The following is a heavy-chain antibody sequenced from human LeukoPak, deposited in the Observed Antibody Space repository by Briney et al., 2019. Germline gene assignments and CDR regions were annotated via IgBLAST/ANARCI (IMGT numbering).Heavy chain of an antibody. V-gene: IGHV4-59*01. CDR3: ARERVRGSGVIDY. D-gene: IGHD3-10*01. CDR1: GGSISSYY. Sequence: SETLSLTCTGSGGSISSYYWSWIRQPPGKGLEWIGYIYYSGSTNYNPSLKSRVTISVDTSKNRFSLKLSSVSAADTAVYYGARERVRGSGVIDYWGQGTLVTVSS. CDR2: IYYSGST. J-gene: IGHJ4*02.